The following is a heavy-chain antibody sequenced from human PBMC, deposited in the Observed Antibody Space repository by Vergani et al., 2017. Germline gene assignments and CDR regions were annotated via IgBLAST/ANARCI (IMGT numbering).Heavy chain of an antibody. J-gene: IGHJ3*02. CDR2: INPNSGGT. CDR1: GYTFTGYY. CDR3: ARGTYYYDSSGDRDDAFDI. Sequence: QVQLVQSGAEVKKPGASVKVSCKASGYTFTGYYMHWVRQAPGQGLEWMGRINPNSGGTNYAQKFQGRVTMTRDTSIRTAYMELSRLRSDDTVVYYCARGTYYYDSSGDRDDAFDIWGQGTMVTVSS. D-gene: IGHD3-22*01. V-gene: IGHV1-2*05.